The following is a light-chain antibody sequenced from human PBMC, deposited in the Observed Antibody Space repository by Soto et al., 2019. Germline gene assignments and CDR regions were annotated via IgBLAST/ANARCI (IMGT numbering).Light chain of an antibody. Sequence: QSVLTQPPSASGTPGQSGTISCTGTSSDVGGYDFVSWYQQHPGKAPKLMIHEVSKRPSGVPDRFSGSKSGNTASLTVSGLQAEDEADYYCSSCAGSNNYVFGTGTKVTVL. CDR1: SSDVGGYDF. CDR2: EVS. CDR3: SSCAGSNNYV. J-gene: IGLJ1*01. V-gene: IGLV2-8*01.